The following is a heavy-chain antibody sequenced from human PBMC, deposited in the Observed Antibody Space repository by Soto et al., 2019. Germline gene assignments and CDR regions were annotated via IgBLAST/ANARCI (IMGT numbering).Heavy chain of an antibody. D-gene: IGHD2-2*01. CDR3: ARDDIVVVPAAMGGEGY. Sequence: QVQLVQSGAEVKKPGSSVKVSCKASGGTFSSYTISWVRQAPGQGLEWMGRIIPILGIANYAQKFQGRVTITADKSPSTAYMGLSSLRSEDTAVYYCARDDIVVVPAAMGGEGYWGQGTLVTVSS. J-gene: IGHJ4*02. CDR2: IIPILGIA. V-gene: IGHV1-69*08. CDR1: GGTFSSYT.